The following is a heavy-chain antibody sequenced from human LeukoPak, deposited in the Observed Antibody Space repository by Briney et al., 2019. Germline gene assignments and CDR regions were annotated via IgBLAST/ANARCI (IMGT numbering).Heavy chain of an antibody. V-gene: IGHV1-8*01. D-gene: IGHD6-19*01. CDR3: ARQWLLRSNWFDP. J-gene: IGHJ5*02. CDR2: MNPNSGNT. CDR1: GYTFTSYD. Sequence: ASVKVSCKASGYTFTSYDINWVRPATGQGLEWMGWMNPNSGNTGYAQKFQGRVTMTRNTSISTAYMELSSLRSEDTAVYYCARQWLLRSNWFDPWGQGTLVTVSS.